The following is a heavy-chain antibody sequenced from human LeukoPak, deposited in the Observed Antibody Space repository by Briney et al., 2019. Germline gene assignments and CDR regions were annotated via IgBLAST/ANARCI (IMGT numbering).Heavy chain of an antibody. CDR3: AIMGSNWNYGLTVY. CDR1: GFTFDDYA. V-gene: IGHV3-9*01. J-gene: IGHJ4*02. D-gene: IGHD1-7*01. Sequence: GGSLRLSCAASGFTFDDYAMHWVRQAPGKGLEWVSGISWNSGSIGYADSVKGRFTISRDNAKNSLYLQMNSLRAEDTALYYCAIMGSNWNYGLTVYWGQGTLVTVSS. CDR2: ISWNSGSI.